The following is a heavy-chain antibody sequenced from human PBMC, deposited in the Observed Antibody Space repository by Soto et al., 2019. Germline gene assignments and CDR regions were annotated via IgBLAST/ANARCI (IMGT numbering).Heavy chain of an antibody. CDR3: ARYVLHIAAAGNDAFDI. CDR2: ISAYNANT. V-gene: IGHV1-18*01. Sequence: ASVKVSCKASGYTFTSYGFNWVRQAPGQRLEWMGWISAYNANTKYAQKLQGRVTMTRDTSTSTAYMELMSLRSDDTAVYYCARYVLHIAAAGNDAFDIWGQGTMVTVSS. CDR1: GYTFTSYG. J-gene: IGHJ3*02. D-gene: IGHD6-13*01.